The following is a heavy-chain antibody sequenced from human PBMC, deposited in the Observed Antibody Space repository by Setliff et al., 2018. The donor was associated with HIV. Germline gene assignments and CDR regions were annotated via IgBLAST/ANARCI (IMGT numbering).Heavy chain of an antibody. D-gene: IGHD3-10*01. Sequence: ASVKVSCKASGYTFTSYGISWVRQAPGQGLEWMGWISAYNGNTNYAQKLQGRVTMTTDTSTSTAYMELRSLRSDDTAVYYCARVGILLWFGELTEAPLDYWGQVTLVTVSS. J-gene: IGHJ4*02. CDR3: ARVGILLWFGELTEAPLDY. CDR2: ISAYNGNT. V-gene: IGHV1-18*01. CDR1: GYTFTSYG.